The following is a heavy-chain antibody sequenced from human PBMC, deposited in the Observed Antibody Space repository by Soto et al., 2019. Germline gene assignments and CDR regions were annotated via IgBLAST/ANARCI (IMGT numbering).Heavy chain of an antibody. Sequence: GGSLRLSCAASGFTFSSYGMHWVRQAPGKGLEWVAVISYDGSNKYYADSVKGRFTISRDNSKNTLYLQMNSLRAEDTAVYYCAKGGYSGYVDPLGGYFDLWGRGTLVTVSS. CDR3: AKGGYSGYVDPLGGYFDL. V-gene: IGHV3-30*18. CDR1: GFTFSSYG. D-gene: IGHD5-12*01. CDR2: ISYDGSNK. J-gene: IGHJ2*01.